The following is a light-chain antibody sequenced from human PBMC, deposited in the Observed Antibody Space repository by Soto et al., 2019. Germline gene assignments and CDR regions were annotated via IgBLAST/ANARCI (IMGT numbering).Light chain of an antibody. CDR3: QSYDSSLSGSVV. V-gene: IGLV1-40*01. CDR1: SSNIGAGYD. CDR2: TNT. J-gene: IGLJ2*01. Sequence: QSVLTQPPSVSGAPGQRVTISCTGSSSNIGAGYDVHWYQQLPGTAPKLLIYTNTNRPSGVPDRFSGSKSGTSASLAIAGLQPEDEADYYCQSYDSSLSGSVVFGGGTKLTVL.